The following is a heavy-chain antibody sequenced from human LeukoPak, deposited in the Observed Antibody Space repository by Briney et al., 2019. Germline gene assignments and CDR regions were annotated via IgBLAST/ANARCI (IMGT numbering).Heavy chain of an antibody. J-gene: IGHJ4*02. V-gene: IGHV5-51*01. D-gene: IGHD6-19*01. Sequence: GDSLKISCKGSGHSFTNYWIGWVRQMPGKCLEWMGIIYLGDSDTRYSPSFQGQVTISVDKSISTAYLQWSSLKASDTAMYYCARHPSYYSGWPLDYWGQGTLVTVSS. CDR2: IYLGDSDT. CDR3: ARHPSYYSGWPLDY. CDR1: GHSFTNYW.